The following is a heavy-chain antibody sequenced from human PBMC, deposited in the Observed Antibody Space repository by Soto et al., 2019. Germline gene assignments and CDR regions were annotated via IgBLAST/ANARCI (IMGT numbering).Heavy chain of an antibody. Sequence: QLQLQESGPGLVKPSETLSLTCTVSGGSISSSSYYWGWIRQPPGKGLEWIGSIYYSGSTYYNPSLKSRLTIAVDTSKNQFSLRLSSVTAADTAVYYCAGHELGYFEGIDAFDIWGQGTMVTVSS. D-gene: IGHD3-9*01. V-gene: IGHV4-39*01. CDR2: IYYSGST. CDR1: GGSISSSSYY. CDR3: AGHELGYFEGIDAFDI. J-gene: IGHJ3*02.